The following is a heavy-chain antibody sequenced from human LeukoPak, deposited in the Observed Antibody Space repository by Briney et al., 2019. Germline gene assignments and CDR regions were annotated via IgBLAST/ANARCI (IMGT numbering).Heavy chain of an antibody. Sequence: SETLSLTCTVSGVSISSSSYYWGWIRQPPGKGLEWIGSIYYSGSTYYNPSLKSRVTISVDTSKNQFSLKLSSVTAADTAVYYCASLYDSSGLTPAKGFDYWGQGTLVTVSS. J-gene: IGHJ4*02. CDR2: IYYSGST. D-gene: IGHD3-22*01. CDR1: GVSISSSSYY. V-gene: IGHV4-39*01. CDR3: ASLYDSSGLTPAKGFDY.